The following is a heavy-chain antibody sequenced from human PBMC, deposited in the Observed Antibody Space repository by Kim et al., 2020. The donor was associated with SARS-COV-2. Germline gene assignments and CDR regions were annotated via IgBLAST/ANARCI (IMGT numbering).Heavy chain of an antibody. CDR2: RNP. J-gene: IGHJ3*02. V-gene: IGHV3-74*01. CDR3: TKSGPRAFEI. Sequence: RNPHYADTVNGQVTLSGDNAENTLSLHLSSLRAEDTAVYYCTKSGPRAFEIWGQGTMVTVSS. D-gene: IGHD3-3*01.